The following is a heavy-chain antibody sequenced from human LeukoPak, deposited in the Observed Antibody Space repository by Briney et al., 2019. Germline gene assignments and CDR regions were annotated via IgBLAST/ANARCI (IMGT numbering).Heavy chain of an antibody. Sequence: KPSETLSLTCTVSGGSVSSGSYYWSWIRQPPGKGLEWIGYICYSGSTNYNPSLKSRVTISVDTSKNQFSLKLSSVTAADTAVYYCARVDYGDGLDYWGQGTLVTVSS. V-gene: IGHV4-61*01. CDR1: GGSVSSGSYY. J-gene: IGHJ4*02. D-gene: IGHD4-17*01. CDR2: ICYSGST. CDR3: ARVDYGDGLDY.